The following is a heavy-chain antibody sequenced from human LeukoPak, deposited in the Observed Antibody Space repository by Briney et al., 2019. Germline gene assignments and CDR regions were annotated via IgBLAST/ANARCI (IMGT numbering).Heavy chain of an antibody. J-gene: IGHJ3*02. CDR3: AKDWLVLLGLENAFDI. Sequence: GGSLRLSCTASGYTFSTYAMSWVRQAPGKGLEWVSAISGNGGSTYYADSVRGRFTISRDNSKNALYLQMNSLRAEDTAVYYCAKDWLVLLGLENAFDIWGQGTMVTVSS. CDR1: GYTFSTYA. CDR2: ISGNGGST. D-gene: IGHD3-22*01. V-gene: IGHV3-23*01.